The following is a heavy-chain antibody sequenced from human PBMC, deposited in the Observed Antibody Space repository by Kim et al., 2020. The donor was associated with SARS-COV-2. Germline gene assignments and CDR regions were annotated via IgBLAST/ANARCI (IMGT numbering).Heavy chain of an antibody. D-gene: IGHD3-22*01. CDR2: IKQDGSEK. CDR3: ARVHTYYYDSSGYHFDY. CDR1: GFTFSSYW. J-gene: IGHJ4*01. Sequence: GGSLRLSCAASGFTFSSYWMSWVRQAPGKGLEWVANIKQDGSEKYYVDSVKGRFTISRDNAKNSLYLQMNSLRAEDTAVYYCARVHTYYYDSSGYHFDYWGHGTLVTVSS. V-gene: IGHV3-7*03.